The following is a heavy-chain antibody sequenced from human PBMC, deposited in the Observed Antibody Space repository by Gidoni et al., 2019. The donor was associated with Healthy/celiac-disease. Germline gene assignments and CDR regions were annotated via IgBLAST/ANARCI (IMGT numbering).Heavy chain of an antibody. CDR3: ARQPYYYGSGSYYYFDY. CDR1: GYSFTSYW. D-gene: IGHD3-10*01. V-gene: IGHV5-10-1*03. Sequence: EVQLVQSGAEVKKPGESLRISCKGSGYSFTSYWISWVRQMPGKGLEWMGRIDPSDSYTNYSPSFQGHVTISADKSISTAYLQWSSLKASDTAMYYCARQPYYYGSGSYYYFDYWGQGTLVTVSS. J-gene: IGHJ4*02. CDR2: IDPSDSYT.